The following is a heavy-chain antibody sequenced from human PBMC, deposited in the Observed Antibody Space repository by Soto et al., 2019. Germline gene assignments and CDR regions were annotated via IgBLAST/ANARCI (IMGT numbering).Heavy chain of an antibody. CDR1: GGSFSGHY. J-gene: IGHJ4*02. Sequence: QVQLQQWGAGLLKPSETLSLTCAVYGGSFSGHYWSWIRQPPGKGLEWIGEINHSGSTNYNPSLKSRVTVSVDTSKNQFSLKLSSVTAADTAVYYCARARGYGVIHFDYWGQGTLVTVSS. CDR2: INHSGST. D-gene: IGHD4-17*01. CDR3: ARARGYGVIHFDY. V-gene: IGHV4-34*01.